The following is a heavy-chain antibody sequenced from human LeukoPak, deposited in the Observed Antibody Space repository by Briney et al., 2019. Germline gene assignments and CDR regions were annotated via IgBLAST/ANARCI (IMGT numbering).Heavy chain of an antibody. CDR1: GGSISSCY. J-gene: IGHJ5*02. V-gene: IGHV4-4*07. CDR3: SRGRRNRNWFDP. CDR2: IYTSGST. D-gene: IGHD1-14*01. Sequence: SETLSLTCTVSGGSISSCYWSWIRQPAGKGLEWIGRIYTSGSTNYNPSLKSRVTMSVDTSKNQFSLKLSSVTAADTAVYYCSRGRRNRNWFDPWGQGTLVTVSS.